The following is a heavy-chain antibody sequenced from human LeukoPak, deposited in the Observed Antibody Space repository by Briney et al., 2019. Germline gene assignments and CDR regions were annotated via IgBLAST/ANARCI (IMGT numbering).Heavy chain of an antibody. D-gene: IGHD2-8*01. J-gene: IGHJ3*02. CDR3: ARVLMAASYDAFDI. CDR2: VSYDGKNK. V-gene: IGHV3-30*04. CDR1: VFTFRSYA. Sequence: PGGSLRLSCAASVFTFRSYAMHWVRQAPGKGLEWLTVVSYDGKNKYYADSVKGRFTISRDNSNDTLYLHMSSLGVEDTAMYYCARVLMAASYDAFDIWGQGTAVTVS.